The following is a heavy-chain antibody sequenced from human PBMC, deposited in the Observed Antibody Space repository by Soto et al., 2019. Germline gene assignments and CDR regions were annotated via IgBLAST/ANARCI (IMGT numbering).Heavy chain of an antibody. V-gene: IGHV3-23*01. CDR1: GFTFNNYA. D-gene: IGHD2-8*01. CDR2: ISPNGAST. J-gene: IGHJ3*01. CDR3: AKVRLTDYRRYAPHL. Sequence: EVQLLESGGGLVQPGGSLRLACAASGFTFNNYAMNRVRQAPGRGLEWVSIISPNGASTYYADSVKGRFTISRDNSQNTGFLQMNSRRAEDTAIYVCAKVRLTDYRRYAPHLWGQGTLVTVSS.